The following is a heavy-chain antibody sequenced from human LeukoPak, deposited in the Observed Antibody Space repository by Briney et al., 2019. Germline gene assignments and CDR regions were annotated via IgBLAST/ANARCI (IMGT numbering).Heavy chain of an antibody. CDR2: ISGSGGST. Sequence: GGSLRLSCAASGFTFSSYAMSWVRQALGKGLEWVSAISGSGGSTYYADSVKGRFTISRDNSKNTLYLQMNSLRAEDTAVYYCAVKGYYYDSSGFKALDYWGQGTLVTVSS. CDR1: GFTFSSYA. CDR3: AVKGYYYDSSGFKALDY. J-gene: IGHJ4*02. V-gene: IGHV3-23*01. D-gene: IGHD3-22*01.